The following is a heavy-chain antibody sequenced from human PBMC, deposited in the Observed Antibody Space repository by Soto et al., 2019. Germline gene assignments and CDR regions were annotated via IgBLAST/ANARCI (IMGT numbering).Heavy chain of an antibody. CDR2: IKQDGSEK. V-gene: IGHV3-7*01. CDR3: ARDSGSNHRFDY. Sequence: GGSLRLSCAASGFTFSSFWMTWVRQAPEKGLEWVANIKQDGSEKYYVDSVKGRFTISRDNARNSLFLEMKSLRSEDTAVYSCARDSGSNHRFDYWGQGTLVTVSS. J-gene: IGHJ4*02. CDR1: GFTFSSFW. D-gene: IGHD1-26*01.